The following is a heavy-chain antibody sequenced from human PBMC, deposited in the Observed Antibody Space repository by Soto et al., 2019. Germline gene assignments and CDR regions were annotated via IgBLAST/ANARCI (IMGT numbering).Heavy chain of an antibody. CDR2: INPNSGGT. Sequence: ASVKVSCKASGYTFTRYYMHWVRQAPGQGLEWMGWINPNSGGTNYAQKFQGWVTITADESTSTAYMELSRLRSEDTAVYYCARDLTGTTFFLGMDVWGQGTTVTVSS. J-gene: IGHJ6*02. CDR3: ARDLTGTTFFLGMDV. D-gene: IGHD1-7*01. V-gene: IGHV1-2*04. CDR1: GYTFTRYY.